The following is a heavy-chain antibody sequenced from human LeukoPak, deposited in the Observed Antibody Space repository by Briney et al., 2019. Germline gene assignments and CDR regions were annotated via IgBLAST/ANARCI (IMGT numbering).Heavy chain of an antibody. Sequence: ASVKVPCKASGYTFTSYDINWVRQATGQGLEWMGWMNPNSGNTGYAQKFQGRVTMTRNTSISTAYMELSSLRSEDTAVYYCARELAYRTIFGVVNRYYYYGMDVWGQGTTVTVSS. J-gene: IGHJ6*02. V-gene: IGHV1-8*01. CDR2: MNPNSGNT. D-gene: IGHD3-3*01. CDR1: GYTFTSYD. CDR3: ARELAYRTIFGVVNRYYYYGMDV.